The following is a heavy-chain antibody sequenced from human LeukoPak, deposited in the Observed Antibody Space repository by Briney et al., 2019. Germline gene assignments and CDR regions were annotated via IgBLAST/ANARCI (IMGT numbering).Heavy chain of an antibody. CDR2: ISGSGGST. Sequence: GGSLRLSCAASGFTFDDYGMSWVRQAPGKGLEWVSAISGSGGSTYYADSVKGRFTISRDNSKITLYLQMNSLRAEDTAVYYCAKNYYDSSGYYYFDYWGQGTLVTVSS. CDR3: AKNYYDSSGYYYFDY. D-gene: IGHD3-22*01. V-gene: IGHV3-23*01. J-gene: IGHJ4*02. CDR1: GFTFDDYG.